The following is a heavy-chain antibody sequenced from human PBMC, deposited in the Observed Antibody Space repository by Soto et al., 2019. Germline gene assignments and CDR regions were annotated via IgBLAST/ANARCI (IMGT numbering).Heavy chain of an antibody. J-gene: IGHJ5*02. D-gene: IGHD2-2*01. CDR3: ATRPLGYCSSTSCPDNWFDP. V-gene: IGHV1-24*01. Sequence: ASVKVSCKVSGYTLTELSMHWVRQAPGKGLEWMGGFDPEDGETIYAQKFQGRVTMTEDTSTDTAYMELSSLRSEDTAVYYCATRPLGYCSSTSCPDNWFDPWGQGTLVTVSS. CDR1: GYTLTELS. CDR2: FDPEDGET.